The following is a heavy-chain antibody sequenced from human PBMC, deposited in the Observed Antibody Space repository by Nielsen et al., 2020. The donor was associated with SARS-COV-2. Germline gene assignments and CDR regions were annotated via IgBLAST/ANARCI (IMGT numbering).Heavy chain of an antibody. J-gene: IGHJ4*02. CDR2: IYYSGST. D-gene: IGHD5-24*01. V-gene: IGHV4-31*03. CDR3: ARGPDGYREGLFDY. CDR1: GGSISSGGYY. Sequence: LRLSCTVSGGSISSGGYYWSWIRQHPGKGLEWIGYIYYSGSTYYNPSLKSRVTISVDTSKNQFSLKLSSVTAADTAVYYCARGPDGYREGLFDYWGQGTLVTVSS.